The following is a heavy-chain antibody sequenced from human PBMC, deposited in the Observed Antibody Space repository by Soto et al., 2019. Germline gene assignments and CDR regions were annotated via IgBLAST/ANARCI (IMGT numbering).Heavy chain of an antibody. D-gene: IGHD6-13*01. J-gene: IGHJ4*02. V-gene: IGHV4-59*12. Sequence: SDTLSLTCTIFGYPIGSYYWSWLWQPPGKGLEWIGCLYYSGSTNYNPSLKSRVTISVDTSKNQFSLKLYSVTAADTAVYYCARDLGIAAAGFDYWGQGTLVTVS. CDR1: GYPIGSYY. CDR2: LYYSGST. CDR3: ARDLGIAAAGFDY.